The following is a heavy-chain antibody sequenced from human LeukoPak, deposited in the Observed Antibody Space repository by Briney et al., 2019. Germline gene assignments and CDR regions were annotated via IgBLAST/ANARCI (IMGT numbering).Heavy chain of an antibody. CDR1: VFTFSDYA. CDR3: AKDKNNSGYSPFDY. Sequence: PGGSLRLSCAASVFTFSDYAMGWVRQAPGKGLEWVSAISGSGGSTYYADSVKGRFTISRDNSKSTLYLQMNSLRAEDTAVYYCAKDKNNSGYSPFDYWGQGTLVTVSS. V-gene: IGHV3-23*01. D-gene: IGHD3-22*01. CDR2: ISGSGGST. J-gene: IGHJ4*02.